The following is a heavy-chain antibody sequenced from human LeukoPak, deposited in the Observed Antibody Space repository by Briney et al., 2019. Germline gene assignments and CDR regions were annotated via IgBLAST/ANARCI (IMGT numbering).Heavy chain of an antibody. CDR2: ISSSSSYI. J-gene: IGHJ3*02. CDR3: ARDWGRMVTANDAFDI. CDR1: GFTFSSYS. Sequence: GGSLRLSCAASGFTFSSYSMNWVRQAPGKGLEWVSSISSSSSYIYYADSVKGRFTISRDNAKNSLYLQMNSLRAEDTAVYYCARDWGRMVTANDAFDIWGQGTMVTVSS. V-gene: IGHV3-21*01. D-gene: IGHD2-21*02.